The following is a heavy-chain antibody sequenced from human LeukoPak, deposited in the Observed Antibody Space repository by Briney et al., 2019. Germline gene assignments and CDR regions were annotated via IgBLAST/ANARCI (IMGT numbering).Heavy chain of an antibody. D-gene: IGHD3-9*01. V-gene: IGHV4-39*07. CDR3: ARGGSYYDILTGYYLPHHAFDI. Sequence: SETLSLTCTVSGGSISSSSYYWGWIRQPPGKGLEWIGSIYYSGSTYYNPSPKSRVTISVDTSKNQFSLKLSSVTAADTAVYYCARGGSYYDILTGYYLPHHAFDIWGQGTMVTVSS. CDR2: IYYSGST. CDR1: GGSISSSSYY. J-gene: IGHJ3*02.